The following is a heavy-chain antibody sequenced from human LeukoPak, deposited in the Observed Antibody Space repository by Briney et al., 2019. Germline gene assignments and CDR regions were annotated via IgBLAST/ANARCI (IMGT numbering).Heavy chain of an antibody. CDR3: AKCDYYYGSGTYYNVVYMDV. V-gene: IGHV3-30*04. CDR1: GFTFSSYA. J-gene: IGHJ6*03. Sequence: GGSLRLSCAASGFTFSSYAMHWVRQAPGKGLEWVALISFDGSDKYYADSVKGRFTISRDNSQNTLYLQMNSLRAEDTAVYYCAKCDYYYGSGTYYNVVYMDVWGKGTTVTISS. D-gene: IGHD3-10*01. CDR2: ISFDGSDK.